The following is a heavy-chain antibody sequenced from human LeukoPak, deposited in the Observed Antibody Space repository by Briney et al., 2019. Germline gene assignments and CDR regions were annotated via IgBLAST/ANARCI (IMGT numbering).Heavy chain of an antibody. CDR3: TRVGYIDEGIDY. CDR2: IKQDGSKK. V-gene: IGHV3-7*04. CDR1: GFPFSSYW. D-gene: IGHD5-24*01. J-gene: IGHJ4*02. Sequence: GGSLRLSCVASGFPFSSYWMTWVRQAPGKGLEWVANIKQDGSKKSYVDSVKGRFTISRDNAENSPYLQMNSLRAEDTAIYYCTRVGYIDEGIDYWGQGTLVTVSS.